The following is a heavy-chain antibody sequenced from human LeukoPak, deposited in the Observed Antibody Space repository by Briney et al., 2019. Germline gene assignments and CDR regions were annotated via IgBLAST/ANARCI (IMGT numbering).Heavy chain of an antibody. CDR1: RFTFSNYA. V-gene: IGHV3-23*01. Sequence: QPGGSLRLSCAASRFTFSNYAMTWVRQAPGKGLEWVSVIGGRGDGIYYADSVKGRFTISRDNSKNTLYLQMNSLRAEDTAEHYCARAEYYYDRIGDSGAFDIWGQGTMVTVSS. CDR2: IGGRGDGI. D-gene: IGHD3-22*01. J-gene: IGHJ3*02. CDR3: ARAEYYYDRIGDSGAFDI.